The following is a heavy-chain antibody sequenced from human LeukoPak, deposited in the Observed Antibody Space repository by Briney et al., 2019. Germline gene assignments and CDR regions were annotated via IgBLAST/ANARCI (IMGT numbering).Heavy chain of an antibody. CDR2: IIPILGIA. Sequence: SVKVSCKASGGTFSSYTISWVRQAPGQGLEWMGRIIPILGIANYAQKFQGRATITADKSTSTAYMELSSLRSEDTAVYYCARGPIAVAQVWFDPWGQGTLVTVSS. CDR1: GGTFSSYT. CDR3: ARGPIAVAQVWFDP. V-gene: IGHV1-69*02. J-gene: IGHJ5*02. D-gene: IGHD6-19*01.